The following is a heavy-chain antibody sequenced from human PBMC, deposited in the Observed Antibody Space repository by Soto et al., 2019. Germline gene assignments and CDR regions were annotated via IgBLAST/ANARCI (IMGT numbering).Heavy chain of an antibody. Sequence: SETLSLTCAVSGGSISSSNWWSWVRQPPGKGLEWIGEIYHSGSTNYNPSLKSRVTISVDKSKNQFSLKLSSVTAADTAVYYCARALTGYYDYFDYWGQGTLVTVS. J-gene: IGHJ4*02. CDR3: ARALTGYYDYFDY. D-gene: IGHD3-9*01. CDR2: IYHSGST. CDR1: GGSISSSNW. V-gene: IGHV4-4*02.